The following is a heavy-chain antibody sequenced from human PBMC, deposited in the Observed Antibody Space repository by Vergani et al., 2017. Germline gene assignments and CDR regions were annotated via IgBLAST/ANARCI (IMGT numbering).Heavy chain of an antibody. CDR3: AGSRYSSSWYGGHGMDV. J-gene: IGHJ6*02. CDR2: IYTSGST. Sequence: QVQLQESGPGLVKPSQTLSLTCTVPGGSISSGSYYWSWIRQPAGKGLEWIGRIYTSGSTNYNPPLMSRVTISVHTSKNQFSLKLSSVTAADTAVYYCAGSRYSSSWYGGHGMDVWGQGTTVTVSS. CDR1: GGSISSGSYY. D-gene: IGHD6-13*01. V-gene: IGHV4-61*02.